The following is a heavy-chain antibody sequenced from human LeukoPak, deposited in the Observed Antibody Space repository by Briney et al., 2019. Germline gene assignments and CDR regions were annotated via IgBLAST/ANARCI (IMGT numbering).Heavy chain of an antibody. CDR2: ISSSSSTI. Sequence: GGSLRLSCAASGFTFSSYSMNWVRQAPGKGLEWVSYISSSSSTIYYADSVKGRFTISRDNAKNSLYLQMNSLRAEDTAVYYCARDEGSNYYYYYMDVWGKGTTVTVSS. D-gene: IGHD4-11*01. CDR3: ARDEGSNYYYYYMDV. CDR1: GFTFSSYS. V-gene: IGHV3-48*04. J-gene: IGHJ6*03.